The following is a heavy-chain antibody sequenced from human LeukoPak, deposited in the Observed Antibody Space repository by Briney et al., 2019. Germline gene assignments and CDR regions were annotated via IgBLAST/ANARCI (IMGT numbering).Heavy chain of an antibody. J-gene: IGHJ4*02. D-gene: IGHD1-26*01. CDR2: ISSSSSYI. V-gene: IGHV3-21*04. CDR3: AKPLWELHPFDY. Sequence: GSLRLSCAASGFTFSSYSMNWVRQAPGKGLEWVSSISSSSSYIYYADSVKGRFTISRDNSKNTLYLQMNSLRAEDTAVYYCAKPLWELHPFDYWGQGTLVTVSS. CDR1: GFTFSSYS.